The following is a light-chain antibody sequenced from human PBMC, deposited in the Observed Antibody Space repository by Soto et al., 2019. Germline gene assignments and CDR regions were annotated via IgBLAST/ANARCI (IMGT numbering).Light chain of an antibody. Sequence: EIVLTQAPDTLSLSLVVRTTLSCSAFQSVSSSYLAWYQQKPGQAPRLLIYDASKRATGIPARFSGSGSGTDFTLTISSLEPEDFAVYYCQQRSNWPLLSFGGGTKVDIK. CDR2: DAS. CDR3: QQRSNWPLLS. CDR1: QSVSSSY. V-gene: IGKV3-11*01. J-gene: IGKJ4*01.